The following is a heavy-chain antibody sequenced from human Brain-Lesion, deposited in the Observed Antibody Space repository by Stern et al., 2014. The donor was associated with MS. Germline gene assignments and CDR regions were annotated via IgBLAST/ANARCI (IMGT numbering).Heavy chain of an antibody. V-gene: IGHV3-30*01. Sequence: QVQLVESGGGVVQPGRSLRLSCAASGLIFSNYAMHCVRQAPGKGLQWVAIISYDGSNKYYADSVKGRFTISRDNSKNTLDLQMNSLKSEDTAVYYCARVDTPLDYYYGMDVWGQGTTVTVSS. CDR1: GLIFSNYA. D-gene: IGHD5-18*01. CDR3: ARVDTPLDYYYGMDV. CDR2: ISYDGSNK. J-gene: IGHJ6*02.